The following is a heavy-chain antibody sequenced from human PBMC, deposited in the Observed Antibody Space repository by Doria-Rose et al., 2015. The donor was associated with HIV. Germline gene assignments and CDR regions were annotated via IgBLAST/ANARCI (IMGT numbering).Heavy chain of an antibody. CDR2: IFSDDER. CDR3: ARIKSSRWYHKYYFDF. V-gene: IGHV2-26*01. D-gene: IGHD6-13*01. J-gene: IGHJ4*02. CDR1: GVSLSSPGMG. Sequence: QITLKESGPVLVKPTETLTLTCTVSGVSLSSPGMGVSWIRQPPGKAQEWLANIFSDDERSYQTSLQSRLTISRGTSKSQVVLTMTDVGPVDTATYYCARIKSSRWYHKYYFDFWGQGTLVIVSA.